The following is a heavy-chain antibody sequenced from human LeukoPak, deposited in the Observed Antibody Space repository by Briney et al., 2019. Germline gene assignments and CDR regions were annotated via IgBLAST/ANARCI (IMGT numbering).Heavy chain of an antibody. CDR3: ARVSGSSSWSRYFFDS. D-gene: IGHD6-13*01. J-gene: IGHJ4*02. CDR2: INTYNGNT. CDR1: GYTFTNYG. Sequence: ASVKVSCKASGYTFTNYGLSWMRQAPGQGLDWVGWINTYNGNTNYAQRFQGRVTMTTDTPTSTAYMELVSLRSDDTAVYFCARVSGSSSWSRYFFDSWGQGTLVTVSS. V-gene: IGHV1-18*04.